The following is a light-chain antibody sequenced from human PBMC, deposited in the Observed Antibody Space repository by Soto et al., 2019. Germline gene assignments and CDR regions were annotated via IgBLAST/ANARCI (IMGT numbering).Light chain of an antibody. J-gene: IGLJ2*01. Sequence: QSVLTQPPSASGTPGQRVTIPCSGSSSNIGINTVNWYQQLRGTAPKLLIFNTNQRPSLVPDRFSGSKSDTSASLAISGLQSEDEADYYCAAWDDILNGVAFVGGTKLTVL. V-gene: IGLV1-44*01. CDR2: NTN. CDR3: AAWDDILNGVA. CDR1: SSNIGINT.